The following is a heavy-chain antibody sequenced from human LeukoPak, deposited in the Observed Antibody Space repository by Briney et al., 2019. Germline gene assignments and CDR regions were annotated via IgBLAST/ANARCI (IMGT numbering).Heavy chain of an antibody. J-gene: IGHJ4*02. V-gene: IGHV3-30*18. CDR1: GFTFSSYG. Sequence: GRSLRLSCAASGFTFSSYGMHWVRQAPGKGLEWVAVISYDGSNKYYADSVKGRFTISRDNSKNTLYLQVNSLRAEDTAVYYCAKEAEIPGIAAAELGFPSDYWGQGTLVTVSS. D-gene: IGHD6-13*01. CDR2: ISYDGSNK. CDR3: AKEAEIPGIAAAELGFPSDY.